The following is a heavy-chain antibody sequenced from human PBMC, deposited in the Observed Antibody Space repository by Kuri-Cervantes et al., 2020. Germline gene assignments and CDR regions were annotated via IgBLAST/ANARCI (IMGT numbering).Heavy chain of an antibody. V-gene: IGHV1-2*02. D-gene: IGHD3-3*01. J-gene: IGHJ6*04. CDR2: INPNSGGT. CDR3: ARGWHYAFLRVDV. CDR1: GYTFTGYY. Sequence: ASVKVSCKASGYTFTGYYMHWVRQAPGQGLEWMGWINPNSGGTNYAQKFQGRVTMTRNTSISTAYMEVSSLKSDDTAVYYCARGWHYAFLRVDVWGKGTTVTVSS.